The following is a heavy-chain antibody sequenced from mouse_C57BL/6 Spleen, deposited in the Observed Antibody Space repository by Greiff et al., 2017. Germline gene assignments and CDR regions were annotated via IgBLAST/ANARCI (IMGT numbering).Heavy chain of an antibody. CDR2: IDPSDSYT. J-gene: IGHJ1*03. CDR1: GYTFTSYW. V-gene: IGHV1-69*01. D-gene: IGHD1-1*01. Sequence: QVQLQQPGAELVMPGASVKLSCKASGYTFTSYWMHWVKQRPGQGLEWIGEIDPSDSYTNYNQKFKGKSTLTVDKSSSTTYMQLSSLTSEDSAVYYCARDYGSSIYWYFDVWGTGTTVTVSS. CDR3: ARDYGSSIYWYFDV.